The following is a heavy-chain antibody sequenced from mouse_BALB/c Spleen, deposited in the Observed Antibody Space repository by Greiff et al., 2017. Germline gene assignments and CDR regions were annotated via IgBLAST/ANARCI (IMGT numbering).Heavy chain of an antibody. CDR2: ISSGSSTI. J-gene: IGHJ1*01. Sequence: EVMLVESGGGLVQPGGSRKLSCAASGFTFSSFGMHWVRQAPEKGLEWVAYISSGSSTIYYADTVKGRFTISRDNPKNTLFLQMTSLRSEDTAMYYCARYGYPWYFDVWGAGTTVTVSS. V-gene: IGHV5-17*02. D-gene: IGHD2-2*01. CDR1: GFTFSSFG. CDR3: ARYGYPWYFDV.